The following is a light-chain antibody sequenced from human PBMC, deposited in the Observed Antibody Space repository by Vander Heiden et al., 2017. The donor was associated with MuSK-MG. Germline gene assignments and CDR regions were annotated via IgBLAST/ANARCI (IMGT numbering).Light chain of an antibody. CDR2: DAS. V-gene: IGKV1-33*01. Sequence: DIQMTQSPSSLSASVGDRVTITCQASQDISNYLNWYLQKPGKAPKLLIYDASNLETGVPSRFSGSGSGTDFTFTISSLQPEDIATYYCQQYDNLPLYTFGQGTKLEIK. CDR3: QQYDNLPLYT. J-gene: IGKJ2*01. CDR1: QDISNY.